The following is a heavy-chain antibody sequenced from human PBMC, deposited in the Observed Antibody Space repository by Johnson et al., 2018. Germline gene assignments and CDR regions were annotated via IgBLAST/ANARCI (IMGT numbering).Heavy chain of an antibody. CDR2: ISWDGGST. CDR1: GFTFDDYS. D-gene: IGHD3-16*02. J-gene: IGHJ1*01. V-gene: IGHV3-43*01. CDR3: ARATRNYCYTTSCFAQYFQH. Sequence: VQLVESGGGLVQPGGSLRLSCAASGFTFDDYSMHWVRQAPGKGLEWVSLISWDGGSTYYADSVKGRFTISRDNRKNSLYLQLKSLEVEDTALYYCARATRNYCYTTSCFAQYFQHWGQGTLVTVSS.